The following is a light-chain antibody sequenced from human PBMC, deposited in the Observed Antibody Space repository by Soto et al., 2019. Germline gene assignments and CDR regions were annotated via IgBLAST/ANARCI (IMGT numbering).Light chain of an antibody. J-gene: IGKJ5*01. CDR1: QSLSSSN. CDR3: QQYDSSPIT. CDR2: DAS. V-gene: IGKV3-20*01. Sequence: PGERATISCRASQSLSSSNLAWYQQKPGQAPRLLIYDASSRATGIPARFSGSGSGTDFTLTISSLEPEDFAVYYCQQYDSSPITFGQGTRVEIK.